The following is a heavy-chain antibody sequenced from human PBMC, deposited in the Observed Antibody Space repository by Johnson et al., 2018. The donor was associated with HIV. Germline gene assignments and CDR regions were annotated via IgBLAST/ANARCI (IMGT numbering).Heavy chain of an antibody. D-gene: IGHD6-19*01. CDR3: EKGSYSSGWYAFDL. J-gene: IGHJ3*01. CDR2: IKQDGSEK. V-gene: IGHV3-7*03. Sequence: EVQVVESGGGLVQPGGSLRLSCAASGFTFSRYCLTWVRQASGKGLEWVSNIKQDGSEKYYVDSVKGRFTISRDNSKNTLYLQMNSLRAEDPAVYHFEKGSYSSGWYAFDLWGQGTMVTVSS. CDR1: GFTFSRYC.